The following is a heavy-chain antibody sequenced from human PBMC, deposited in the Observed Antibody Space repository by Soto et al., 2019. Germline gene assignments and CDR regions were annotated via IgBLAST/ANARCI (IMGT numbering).Heavy chain of an antibody. CDR3: ARASYYYDSSGYYYEFDY. J-gene: IGHJ4*02. D-gene: IGHD3-22*01. CDR2: IIPIFGTA. V-gene: IGHV1-69*13. CDR1: GGTFSSYA. Sequence: GASVKVSCKASGGTFSSYAISWVRQAPGQGLEWMGGIIPIFGTANYAQKFQGRVTITADESTSTAYMELSSLRSEDTAVYYCARASYYYDSSGYYYEFDYWGQGTLVTVSS.